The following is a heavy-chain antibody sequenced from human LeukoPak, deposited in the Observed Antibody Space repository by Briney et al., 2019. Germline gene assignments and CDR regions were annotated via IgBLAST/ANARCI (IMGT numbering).Heavy chain of an antibody. CDR2: IYYSGST. CDR3: ARVGGRIAVAGNLDY. CDR1: GGSISGYF. Sequence: SETLSLTCTVSGGSISGYFWSWIRQPPGKGLEWIGSIYYSGSTYYNPSLKSRVTISVDTSKNQFSLKLSSVTAADTAVYYCARVGGRIAVAGNLDYWGQGTLVTVSS. D-gene: IGHD6-13*01. V-gene: IGHV4-39*07. J-gene: IGHJ4*02.